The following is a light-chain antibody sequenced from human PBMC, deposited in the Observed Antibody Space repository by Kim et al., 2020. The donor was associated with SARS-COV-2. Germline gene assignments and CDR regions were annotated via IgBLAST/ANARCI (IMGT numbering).Light chain of an antibody. CDR2: KAS. CDR1: QSISSW. CDR3: QQYNSYPT. J-gene: IGKJ1*01. V-gene: IGKV1-5*03. Sequence: DIQMTQSPSTLSASVGDRVTITCRASQSISSWLAWYQQKPGKAPKLLIYKASYLESGVPSMFSGSGSGTDFTLTISGLQPDDFATYYCQQYNSYPTFGQGTKVDIK.